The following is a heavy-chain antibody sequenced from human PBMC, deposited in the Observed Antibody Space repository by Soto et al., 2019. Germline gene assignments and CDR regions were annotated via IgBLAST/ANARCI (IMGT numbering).Heavy chain of an antibody. Sequence: EVQLVESGGGLIQHGGSLRLSCTASGFTFSSYSMNWVRQAPGKGLEGVSYISSNSSTIYYADSVKGRFTISRDNAKNSLYLQMNSLRAEDTAVYYCAREEGLLNWFDPWGQGTLVTVSS. CDR1: GFTFSSYS. CDR2: ISSNSSTI. J-gene: IGHJ5*02. D-gene: IGHD1-26*01. V-gene: IGHV3-48*01. CDR3: AREEGLLNWFDP.